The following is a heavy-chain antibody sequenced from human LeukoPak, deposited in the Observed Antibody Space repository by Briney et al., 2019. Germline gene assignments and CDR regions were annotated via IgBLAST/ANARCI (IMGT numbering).Heavy chain of an antibody. CDR1: GFTFNNYA. J-gene: IGHJ4*02. D-gene: IGHD5-18*01. CDR3: AKDRTSVHLWLSDLDY. CDR2: ISYDGSNK. Sequence: GGSLRLSCVASGFTFNNYAMSWVRQAPGKGLEWVAIISYDGSNKYYADSVKGRFTISRDNSKNTLFLQMNSLRAEDTAVYYCAKDRTSVHLWLSDLDYWGQGALVTVSS. V-gene: IGHV3-30*18.